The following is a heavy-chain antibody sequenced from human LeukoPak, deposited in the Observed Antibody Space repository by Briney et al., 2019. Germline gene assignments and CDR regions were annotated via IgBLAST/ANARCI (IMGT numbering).Heavy chain of an antibody. CDR2: IYPGDSET. V-gene: IGHV5-51*01. CDR3: ARLGAAAGIDY. CDR1: GYIFSTYW. Sequence: GESLKISCKGAGYIFSTYWIGWVRQMPGKGLEWMGIIYPGDSETRYSPSFQGHVTISADKSISTAYLQWSSLKASDTAMYYCARLGAAAGIDYWGQGTLVTVSS. J-gene: IGHJ4*02. D-gene: IGHD6-13*01.